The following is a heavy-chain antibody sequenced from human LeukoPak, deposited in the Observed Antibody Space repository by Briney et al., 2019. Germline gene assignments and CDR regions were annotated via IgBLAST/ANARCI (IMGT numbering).Heavy chain of an antibody. CDR1: EFIFSNFA. CDR2: ISGNAAAT. CDR3: AKDRTHRRYYDSTGYYNQYDY. Sequence: PGGSLTLSCVASEFIFSNFAMSWVRQAPGKGLEWVSTISGNAAATYYGDSVKGPFTISRDNPRHTLYLQMNSLRAEDTAIYYCAKDRTHRRYYDSTGYYNQYDYWGQGAMVTVCS. V-gene: IGHV3-23*01. D-gene: IGHD3-22*01. J-gene: IGHJ4*02.